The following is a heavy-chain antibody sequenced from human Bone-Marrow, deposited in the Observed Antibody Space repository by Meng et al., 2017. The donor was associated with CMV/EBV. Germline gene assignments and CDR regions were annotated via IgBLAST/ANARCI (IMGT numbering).Heavy chain of an antibody. CDR3: ARDSVVVVPAGYYFDY. Sequence: GESLKISCAASGFTFSSYAMHWVRQAPGKGLEWVSSISSSSSYIYYADSVKGRFTISRDNAKNSLYLQMNSLRAEDTAVYYCARDSVVVVPAGYYFDYWGQGTLVTVSS. D-gene: IGHD2-2*01. CDR2: ISSSSSYI. J-gene: IGHJ4*02. CDR1: GFTFSSYA. V-gene: IGHV3-21*01.